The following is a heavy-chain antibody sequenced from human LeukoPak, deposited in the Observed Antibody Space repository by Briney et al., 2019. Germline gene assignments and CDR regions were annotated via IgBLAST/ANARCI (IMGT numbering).Heavy chain of an antibody. V-gene: IGHV4-34*01. Sequence: SETLSLTCAVYGGSFSGYYWSWIRQPPGKGLEWIGEINHSGSTNYNPSLKSRVTISVDTSKNQFSLRLISVTAADPAVYYSETSRLWRPFDYWGQGTLVTVSS. CDR1: GGSFSGYY. CDR3: ETSRLWRPFDY. D-gene: IGHD3-10*01. CDR2: INHSGST. J-gene: IGHJ4*02.